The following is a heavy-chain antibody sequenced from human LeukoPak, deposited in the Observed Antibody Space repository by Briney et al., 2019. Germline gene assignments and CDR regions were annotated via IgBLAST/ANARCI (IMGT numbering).Heavy chain of an antibody. D-gene: IGHD3-3*01. CDR2: ISGSGGSK. J-gene: IGHJ4*02. Sequence: GASLRLSCAASGFTFSSYGVTWVCQAPGKGLEWVSAISGSGGSKYYADSVKGRFTISRDNSKNTLYLQMNSLRAEDTAVYYCAKVLRFLEALDYWGQGTLVTVS. V-gene: IGHV3-23*01. CDR3: AKVLRFLEALDY. CDR1: GFTFSSYG.